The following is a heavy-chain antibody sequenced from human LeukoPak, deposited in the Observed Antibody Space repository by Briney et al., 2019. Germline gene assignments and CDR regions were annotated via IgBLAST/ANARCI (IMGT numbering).Heavy chain of an antibody. CDR3: ARGGYDFWSGYSNVDY. Sequence: ASVKVSCKASGYTFTGYYMHWVRQAPGQGLEWMGWINPNSGGTNYAQKFQGRVTMTRDTSISTAYMELSRLRSDDTAVYYCARGGYDFWSGYSNVDYWGQGTLVTVSS. V-gene: IGHV1-2*02. CDR1: GYTFTGYY. J-gene: IGHJ4*02. D-gene: IGHD3-3*01. CDR2: INPNSGGT.